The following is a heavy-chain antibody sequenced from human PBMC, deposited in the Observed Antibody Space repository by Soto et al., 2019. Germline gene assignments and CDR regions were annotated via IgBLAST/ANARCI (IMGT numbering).Heavy chain of an antibody. J-gene: IGHJ5*02. V-gene: IGHV3-33*01. CDR2: IWYDGSNK. D-gene: IGHD2-15*01. Sequence: GSLRLSCAASGFTFSSYGMHWVRQAPGKGLEWVAVIWYDGSNKYYADSVKGRFTISRDNSKNTLYLQMNSLRAEDTAVYYCARAPVVAAPNWFDPWGQGTLVTVSS. CDR1: GFTFSSYG. CDR3: ARAPVVAAPNWFDP.